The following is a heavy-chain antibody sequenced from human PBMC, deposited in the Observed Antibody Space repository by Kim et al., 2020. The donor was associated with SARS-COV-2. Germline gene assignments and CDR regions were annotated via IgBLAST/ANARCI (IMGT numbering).Heavy chain of an antibody. CDR2: IYSGGST. J-gene: IGHJ4*02. CDR1: GFTVSSNY. D-gene: IGHD5-18*01. V-gene: IGHV3-53*04. Sequence: GGSLRLSCAASGFTVSSNYMSWVRQAPGKGLEWVSVIYSGGSTYYADSVKGRFTISRHNSKNTLYLQMNSLXAEDTAVYYCAGYSXGHFXYWGQGTRVTVSS. CDR3: AGYSXGHFXY.